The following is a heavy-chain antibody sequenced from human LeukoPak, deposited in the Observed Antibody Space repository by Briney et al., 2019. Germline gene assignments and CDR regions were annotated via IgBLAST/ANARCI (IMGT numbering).Heavy chain of an antibody. CDR2: ISSSSSYI. Sequence: GGSLRLSCAASGFTFSSYSMNWVRQAPGKGLEWVSSISSSSSYIYYADSVKGRFTISRDNAKNSLHLQMNSLRAEDTAVYYCARVPQDYPDYWGQGTLVTVSS. CDR3: ARVPQDYPDY. J-gene: IGHJ4*02. CDR1: GFTFSSYS. V-gene: IGHV3-21*01.